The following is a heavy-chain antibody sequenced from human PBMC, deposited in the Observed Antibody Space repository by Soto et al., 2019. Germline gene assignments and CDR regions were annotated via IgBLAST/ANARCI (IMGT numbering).Heavy chain of an antibody. Sequence: SETLSLTCFVYGGSFSGYYWSWIRQPPGKGLEWIGEINHSGSTNYNPSLKSRVTISVDTSKNQFSLKLSSVTAADTAVYYCATHSNSSWYFAYWGKGTLVTVSS. J-gene: IGHJ4*02. V-gene: IGHV4-34*01. D-gene: IGHD6-13*01. CDR2: INHSGST. CDR1: GGSFSGYY. CDR3: ATHSNSSWYFAY.